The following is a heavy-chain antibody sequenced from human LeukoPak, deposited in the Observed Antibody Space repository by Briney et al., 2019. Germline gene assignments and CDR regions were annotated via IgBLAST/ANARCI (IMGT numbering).Heavy chain of an antibody. CDR2: IYPGDSDT. Sequence: GESLKISCKGSGYSFTSYWIGWVRQMPGKGLEWMGIIYPGDSDTRYSPSFQGQVTISADKSISTAYLQWSSLKASDSAMYYCARALRVVVVADWEYYFDYWGQGTLVTVSS. V-gene: IGHV5-51*01. CDR1: GYSFTSYW. D-gene: IGHD2-15*01. J-gene: IGHJ4*02. CDR3: ARALRVVVVADWEYYFDY.